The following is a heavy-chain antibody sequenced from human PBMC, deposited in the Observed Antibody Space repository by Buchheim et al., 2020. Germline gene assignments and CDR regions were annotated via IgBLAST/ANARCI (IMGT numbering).Heavy chain of an antibody. CDR2: IWYDGSNE. V-gene: IGHV3-33*01. D-gene: IGHD5-12*01. Sequence: QVQLVESGGGVVQPGRSLRLSCAASGFTFSSFGMHWVRQAPGKGLEWVAGIWYDGSNEYYGDSVKGRFTISRDNSKNTLYLQMNSLRAEDTAVYYCARGGNSFDYWGQGTL. J-gene: IGHJ4*02. CDR1: GFTFSSFG. CDR3: ARGGNSFDY.